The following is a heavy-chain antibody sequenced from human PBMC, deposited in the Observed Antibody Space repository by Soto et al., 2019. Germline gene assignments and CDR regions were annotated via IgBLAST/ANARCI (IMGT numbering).Heavy chain of an antibody. CDR2: IYISGST. V-gene: IGHV4-4*07. Sequence: QVQLQESGPGLVKPSETLSLTCTVSGGSISSYYWSWIRQPAGKGLEWIGRIYISGSTNYNPSLKSRVTLSVATSKNQFSLKLRSVTAADTAVYYCARGESYGYMFYFDYWGQGTLVTVSS. CDR1: GGSISSYY. J-gene: IGHJ4*02. D-gene: IGHD5-18*01. CDR3: ARGESYGYMFYFDY.